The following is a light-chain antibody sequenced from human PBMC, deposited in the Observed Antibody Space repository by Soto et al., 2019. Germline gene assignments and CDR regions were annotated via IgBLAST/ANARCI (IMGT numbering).Light chain of an antibody. Sequence: QSALTQPASVSGSPGQSITISCTGTSSDVGGYNYVSWYQQHPGKAPKLMIYDVSDRPSGVSNRFSGSKSDNTASLTISGLQPEDEADYYCSSYTTSNTRQIVFGTGTKVTV. J-gene: IGLJ1*01. V-gene: IGLV2-14*01. CDR2: DVS. CDR3: SSYTTSNTRQIV. CDR1: SSDVGGYNY.